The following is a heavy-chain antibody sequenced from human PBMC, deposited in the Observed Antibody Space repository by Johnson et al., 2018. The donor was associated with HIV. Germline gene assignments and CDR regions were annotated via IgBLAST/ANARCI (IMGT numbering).Heavy chain of an antibody. CDR1: RFSFDDYA. V-gene: IGHV3-9*01. D-gene: IGHD6-19*01. Sequence: VQLVESGGGLVQPGRSLRLSCTASRFSFDDYAMHWVRQAPGKGLEWVSGISWNSGSIGYADSVKGRFTISRDNSKNTLYLQMNSLRAEDTAVYYCAKDERAGQWLVLAFDIWGQGTMVNVSS. CDR3: AKDERAGQWLVLAFDI. CDR2: ISWNSGSI. J-gene: IGHJ3*02.